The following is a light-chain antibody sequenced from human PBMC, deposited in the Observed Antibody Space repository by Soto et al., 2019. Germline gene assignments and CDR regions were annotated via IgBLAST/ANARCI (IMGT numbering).Light chain of an antibody. V-gene: IGLV3-21*02. CDR2: DDG. CDR3: QVWDSSSDHRVV. CDR1: NIAIKS. Sequence: SSELTQAPSVSVAPGQTARITCGGNNIAIKSVHWYQQKPGQAPVLVVYDDGDRPSGIPERFSGSNSGNTATLTITRVEAGDEADYHCQVWDSSSDHRVVFGGGTNLTVL. J-gene: IGLJ2*01.